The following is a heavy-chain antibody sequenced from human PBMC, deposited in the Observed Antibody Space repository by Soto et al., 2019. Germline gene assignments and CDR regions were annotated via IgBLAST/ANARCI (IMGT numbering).Heavy chain of an antibody. D-gene: IGHD2-2*01. J-gene: IGHJ4*02. CDR3: AKQGHSGTQSSFRS. V-gene: IGHV3-23*01. CDR1: AFTFSDFA. Sequence: GGSLRLSCRRSAFTFSDFALNCVRQAPNKWLEWVSTMTGSGDTTYYAESVKGRFTISRDNSKNTLFLHMTALRADGTAIYFCAKQGHSGTQSSFRSWRQGTLVNVSS. CDR2: MTGSGDTT.